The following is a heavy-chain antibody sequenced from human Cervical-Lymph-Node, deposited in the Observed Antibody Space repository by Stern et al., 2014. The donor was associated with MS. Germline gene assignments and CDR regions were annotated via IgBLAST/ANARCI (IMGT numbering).Heavy chain of an antibody. CDR1: GVSISNNY. CDR3: ARQGATTVTADY. J-gene: IGHJ4*02. Sequence: MQLVESGPGLVKPSETLSLTCTVSGVSISNNYWPWIRQPPGKGLEWIGYIFYTGTTNYNPSLESRVPMSVDISKNQFFLKLRSVTAADTAVYYCARQGATTVTADYWGQGTLVTVSS. V-gene: IGHV4-59*08. CDR2: IFYTGTT. D-gene: IGHD1-26*01.